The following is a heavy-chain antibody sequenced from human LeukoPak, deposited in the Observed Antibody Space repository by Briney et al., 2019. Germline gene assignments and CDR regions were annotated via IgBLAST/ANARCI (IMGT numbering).Heavy chain of an antibody. CDR1: GGTFSSYA. J-gene: IGHJ4*02. D-gene: IGHD3-3*01. CDR2: IIPIFGTA. CDR3: ARPLRGFWSGYHLAY. Sequence: SVKVSCKASGGTFSSYAISWMRQAPGQGLEWMGGIIPIFGTANYAQKFQGRVTITADESTSTAYMELSSLRSEDTAVYYCARPLRGFWSGYHLAYWGQGTLVTVSS. V-gene: IGHV1-69*13.